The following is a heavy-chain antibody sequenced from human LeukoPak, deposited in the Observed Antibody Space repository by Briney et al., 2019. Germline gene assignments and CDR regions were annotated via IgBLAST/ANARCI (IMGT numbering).Heavy chain of an antibody. CDR3: ASGRAPSISPFDY. J-gene: IGHJ4*02. V-gene: IGHV3-48*01. CDR1: GFTFSSYS. Sequence: GGSLRLSCAASGFTFSSYSMNWVRQAPGKGLEWVSYISSSSSTIYYADSVKGRFTISRDNAKNSLYLQMNSLRAEDTAVYYCASGRAPSISPFDYWGQGTLVTVSS. CDR2: ISSSSSTI. D-gene: IGHD6-6*01.